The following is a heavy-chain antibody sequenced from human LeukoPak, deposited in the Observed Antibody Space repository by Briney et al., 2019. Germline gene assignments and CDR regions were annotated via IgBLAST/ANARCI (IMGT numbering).Heavy chain of an antibody. J-gene: IGHJ5*02. V-gene: IGHV3-23*01. CDR1: GFIFFSYA. D-gene: IGHD3-3*01. CDR2: ISGSGEST. CDR3: AKGWEFRVVIPAAVS. Sequence: GGSLRLSCVGSGFIFFSYAMTSVRQAPGKGLQWVSSISGSGESTYYADSMKGRFTISRDNSKNTLSLQMNSLRAEDTAVYFCAKGWEFRVVIPAAVSWGQGTLVTVSS.